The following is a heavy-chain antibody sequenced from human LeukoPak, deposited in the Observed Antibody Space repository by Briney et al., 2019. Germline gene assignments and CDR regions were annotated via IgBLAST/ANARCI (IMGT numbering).Heavy chain of an antibody. J-gene: IGHJ4*02. Sequence: GGSLRLSCAASGFTFSSYAMHWVRQAPGKGLEWVAVISYDGSNKYYADSVKGRFTISRDNSKNTLYLQMNSLRAEDTAVYYCARAEGGSYYFDYWGQGTLVTVSS. D-gene: IGHD3-16*01. CDR1: GFTFSSYA. CDR3: ARAEGGSYYFDY. CDR2: ISYDGSNK. V-gene: IGHV3-30*04.